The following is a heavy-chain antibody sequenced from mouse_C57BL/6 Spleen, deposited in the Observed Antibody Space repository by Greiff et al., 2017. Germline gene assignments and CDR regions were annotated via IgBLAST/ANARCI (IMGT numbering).Heavy chain of an antibody. CDR1: GYAFSSSW. Sequence: QVQLQQSGPELVKPGASVKISCKASGYAFSSSWMNWVKQRPGKGLEWIGRIYPGDGDTNYNGKFKGKGTLTADKSSSTAYMQLSSLTSEDSAVYFCANTYGSSYEGFAYWGQGTLVTVSA. CDR3: ANTYGSSYEGFAY. D-gene: IGHD1-1*01. V-gene: IGHV1-82*01. J-gene: IGHJ3*01. CDR2: IYPGDGDT.